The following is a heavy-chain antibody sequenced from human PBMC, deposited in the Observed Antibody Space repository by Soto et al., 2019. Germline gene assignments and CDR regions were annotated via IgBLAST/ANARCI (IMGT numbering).Heavy chain of an antibody. CDR2: IIPILGIA. CDR3: ASLYCSSTSCYDTWFDP. V-gene: IGHV1-69*02. J-gene: IGHJ5*02. D-gene: IGHD2-2*01. Sequence: QVQLVQSGAEVKKPGSSVKVSCKASGGTFSSYTISWVRQAPGQGLEWMGRIIPILGIANYAQKFQGRVTITADKSTSTAYMELSSLRSEDTAVYYWASLYCSSTSCYDTWFDPWGQGTLVTVSS. CDR1: GGTFSSYT.